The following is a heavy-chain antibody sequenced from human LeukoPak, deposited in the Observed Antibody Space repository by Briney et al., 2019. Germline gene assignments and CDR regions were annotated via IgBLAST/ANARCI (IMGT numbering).Heavy chain of an antibody. D-gene: IGHD3-10*01. J-gene: IGHJ6*03. Sequence: PGRTLRLSCAASGFTFSSYAMHWVRQAPGEGPEYVSAISSNGGSTYFANSAKGRSTISRDHSKNTLYLQMGSLRAEDMAVYYCARGMRGFGELPYYYYYMDVWGKGTTVTVSS. CDR2: ISSNGGST. CDR3: ARGMRGFGELPYYYYYMDV. V-gene: IGHV3-64*01. CDR1: GFTFSSYA.